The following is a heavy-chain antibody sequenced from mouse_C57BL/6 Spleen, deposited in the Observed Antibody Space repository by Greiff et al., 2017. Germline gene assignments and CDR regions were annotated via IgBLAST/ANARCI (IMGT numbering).Heavy chain of an antibody. CDR1: GYTFTSYW. CDR3: ARSYYYGSSPDY. CDR2: IHPNSGST. V-gene: IGHV1-64*01. D-gene: IGHD1-1*01. J-gene: IGHJ2*01. Sequence: QVHVKQPGAELVKPGASVKLSCKASGYTFTSYWMHWVKQRPGQGLEWIGMIHPNSGSTNYNEKFKSKATLTVDKSSSTAYMQLSSLTSEDSAVYYCARSYYYGSSPDYWGQGTTLTVSS.